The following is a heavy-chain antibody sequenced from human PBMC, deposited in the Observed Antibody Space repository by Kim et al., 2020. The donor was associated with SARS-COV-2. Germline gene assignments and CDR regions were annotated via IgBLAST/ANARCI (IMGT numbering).Heavy chain of an antibody. V-gene: IGHV3-48*03. J-gene: IGHJ6*02. CDR3: ASITMVRGGIRGYGMDV. CDR1: GFTFSSYE. D-gene: IGHD3-10*01. Sequence: GGSLRLSCAASGFTFSSYEMNWVRQAPGKGLEWVSYISSSGSTIYYADSVKGRFTISRDNAKNSLYLQMNSLRAEDTAVYYCASITMVRGGIRGYGMDVWGQGTTVTVSS. CDR2: ISSSGSTI.